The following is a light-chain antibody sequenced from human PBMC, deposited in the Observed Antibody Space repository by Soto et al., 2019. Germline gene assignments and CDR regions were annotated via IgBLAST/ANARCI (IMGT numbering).Light chain of an antibody. CDR2: DDS. CDR1: NIGSKS. J-gene: IGLJ1*01. CDR3: HVWDSSSDHPDYV. Sequence: SYELTQPPSVSVAPGQTARITCGGNNIGSKSVHWYQQKPGQAPVLVVYDDSDRPSGLPERFSGSNSGNTATLTISRVEAGDEADDYCHVWDSSSDHPDYVFGTGTKVTV. V-gene: IGLV3-21*02.